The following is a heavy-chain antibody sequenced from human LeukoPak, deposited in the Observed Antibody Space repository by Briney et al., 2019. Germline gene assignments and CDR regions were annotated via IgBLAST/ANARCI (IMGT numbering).Heavy chain of an antibody. D-gene: IGHD5-24*01. CDR1: GFTVSSNQ. Sequence: GGSLRLSCAASGFTVSSNQLRWVRQAPGKGLEWVSLIYAGGSTYYADSVKGRFTISRDNSKNTLYLQMNSLRVEDTAVYYCAREMGTVSRAFSFDYWGQGTLVTVSS. V-gene: IGHV3-53*01. CDR2: IYAGGST. J-gene: IGHJ4*02. CDR3: AREMGTVSRAFSFDY.